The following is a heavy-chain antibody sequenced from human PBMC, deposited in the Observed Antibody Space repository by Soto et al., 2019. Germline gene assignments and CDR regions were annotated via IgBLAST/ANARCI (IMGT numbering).Heavy chain of an antibody. CDR3: ARGRIAAAGNYYYYGMDV. CDR2: INAGNGNT. J-gene: IGHJ6*02. Sequence: QVPLVQSGAEVKKPGASVKVSCKASGYTFTSYAMRWVRQAPGQRLEWMGWINAGNGNTKYSQKFQGRVTITRDTSASTAYMELSSLRSEDTAVYYCARGRIAAAGNYYYYGMDVWGQGTTVTVSS. CDR1: GYTFTSYA. D-gene: IGHD6-13*01. V-gene: IGHV1-3*01.